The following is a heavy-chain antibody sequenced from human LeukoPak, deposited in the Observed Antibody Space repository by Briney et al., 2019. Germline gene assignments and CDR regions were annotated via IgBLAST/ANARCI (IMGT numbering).Heavy chain of an antibody. CDR3: ARGETPVDY. CDR2: ISSNGGST. V-gene: IGHV3-64*01. CDR1: GFTFSSYA. J-gene: IGHJ4*02. Sequence: GGSLRLSCAASGFTFSSYAMHWVRQAPGKGLEYVSAISSNGGSTYYANSVKGGFTISRDNSKNTLYLQMGSLRAEDMAVYYCARGETPVDYWGQGTLVTVSS.